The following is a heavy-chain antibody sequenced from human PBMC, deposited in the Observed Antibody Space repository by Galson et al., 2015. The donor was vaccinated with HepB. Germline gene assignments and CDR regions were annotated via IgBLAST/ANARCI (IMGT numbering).Heavy chain of an antibody. Sequence: TLSLTCTVSGGSISGYYWTWIRQPPGKGLEWIGDIYHSGSTKYNPSLKSRVTISVDTSKNHFYLTLSSATAADPAVYYCARGGYYYVGSGYFYHFDYWGQGTLVTVSA. CDR1: GGSISGYY. V-gene: IGHV4-4*09. J-gene: IGHJ4*02. D-gene: IGHD3-22*01. CDR3: ARGGYYYVGSGYFYHFDY. CDR2: IYHSGST.